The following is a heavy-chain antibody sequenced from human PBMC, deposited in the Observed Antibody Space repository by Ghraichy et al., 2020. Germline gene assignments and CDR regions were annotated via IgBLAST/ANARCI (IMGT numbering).Heavy chain of an antibody. V-gene: IGHV3-23*01. CDR3: AKGQSGTYFGEY. CDR1: RSAFHTSD. Sequence: GGSLRLSCAYSRSAFHTSDLRSRRSAPCTGLCLKSSISGSGDNTYYADSVKGRFTISRDNSKNTLFLQMNSLRAEDTAVYYCAKGQSGTYFGEYWGQGTLVTV. D-gene: IGHD1-26*01. J-gene: IGHJ4*02. CDR2: ISGSGDNT.